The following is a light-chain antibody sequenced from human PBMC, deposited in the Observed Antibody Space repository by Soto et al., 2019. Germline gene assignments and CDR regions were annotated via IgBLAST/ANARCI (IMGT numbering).Light chain of an antibody. CDR1: QDISNY. CDR3: QQYDNLPLT. Sequence: DIKMTQSPSSLSASVGDRVTSSCEASQDISNYLNWYQQKPGKAPKLLIYDASNLETGVPSRFSGSGSGTDFTFTISSLQPEDIATYYCQQYDNLPLTFGGGTKVDI. V-gene: IGKV1-33*01. CDR2: DAS. J-gene: IGKJ4*01.